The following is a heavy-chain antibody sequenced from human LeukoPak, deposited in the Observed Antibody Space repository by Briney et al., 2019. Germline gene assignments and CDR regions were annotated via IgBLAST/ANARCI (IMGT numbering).Heavy chain of an antibody. Sequence: QPGGSLRLSCAASGFTFSSFAMGWVRQAPGKGLEWVSAVSGSGDYTNYADSVKGRFTIFRDNSKNALYLQMNSLRAEDTAVYYCAKDPYSDFWSGYYFFDYWGQGTLATVSS. J-gene: IGHJ4*02. CDR1: GFTFSSFA. V-gene: IGHV3-23*01. CDR2: VSGSGDYT. CDR3: AKDPYSDFWSGYYFFDY. D-gene: IGHD3-3*01.